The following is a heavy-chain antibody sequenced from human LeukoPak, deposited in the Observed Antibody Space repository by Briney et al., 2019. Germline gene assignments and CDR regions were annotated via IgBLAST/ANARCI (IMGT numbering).Heavy chain of an antibody. CDR2: INHSGST. CDR1: GGSISSSSYY. CDR3: ARHWAAVDY. Sequence: SETLSLTCTVSGGSISSSSYYWGWIRQPPGKGLEWIGEINHSGSTNYNPSLKSRVTISVDTSKNQFSLKLSSVTAADTAVYYCARHWAAVDYWGQGTLVTVSS. J-gene: IGHJ4*02. V-gene: IGHV4-39*01. D-gene: IGHD6-13*01.